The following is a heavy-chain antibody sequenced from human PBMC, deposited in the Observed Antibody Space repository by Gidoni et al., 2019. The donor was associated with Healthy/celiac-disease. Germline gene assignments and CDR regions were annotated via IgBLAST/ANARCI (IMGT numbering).Heavy chain of an antibody. J-gene: IGHJ4*02. V-gene: IGHV3-15*01. CDR3: TTAGLRFLEWLSRYYFDY. D-gene: IGHD3-3*01. Sequence: EVQLVESGGGLVKPGGSLRLSCAASGFTFSNAWMSWVRQAPGKGLEWVGRIKSKTDGGTTDYAAPVKGRFTISRDDSKNTLYLQMNSLKTEDTAVYYCTTAGLRFLEWLSRYYFDYWGQGTLVTVSS. CDR2: IKSKTDGGTT. CDR1: GFTFSNAW.